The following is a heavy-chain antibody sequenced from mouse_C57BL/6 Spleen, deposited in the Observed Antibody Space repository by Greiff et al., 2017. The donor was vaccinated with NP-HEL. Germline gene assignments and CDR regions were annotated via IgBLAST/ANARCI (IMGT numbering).Heavy chain of an antibody. CDR2: IDPSDSYT. V-gene: IGHV1-59*01. CDR3: ASGGLRRRGFAY. Sequence: VQLQQPGAELVRPGTSVKLSCKASGYTFTSYWMHWVKQRPGQGLEWIGVIDPSDSYTNFNQKFQGKATLTVDTSSSTAYMQLRSLKAEDSAVYSCASGGLRRRGFAYWGQGTLVTVSA. CDR1: GYTFTSYW. J-gene: IGHJ3*01. D-gene: IGHD2-4*01.